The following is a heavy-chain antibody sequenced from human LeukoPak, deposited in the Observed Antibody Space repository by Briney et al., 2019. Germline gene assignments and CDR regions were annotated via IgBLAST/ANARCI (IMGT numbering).Heavy chain of an antibody. Sequence: SETLSLTCTVSGGSISSGDYYWSWIRQPPGKGLEWIGYIYYSGSTYYNPSLKSRVTISVDTSKNQFSLKLSSVTAADTAVYYCAREVWGLLPADAFDIWGQGTMVTVSS. CDR2: IYYSGST. J-gene: IGHJ3*02. D-gene: IGHD3-16*01. V-gene: IGHV4-30-4*08. CDR3: AREVWGLLPADAFDI. CDR1: GGSISSGDYY.